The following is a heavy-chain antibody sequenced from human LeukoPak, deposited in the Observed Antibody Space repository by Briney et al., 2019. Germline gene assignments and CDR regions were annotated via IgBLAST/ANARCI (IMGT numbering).Heavy chain of an antibody. CDR3: ARGSYYYDSSGYSPYDY. CDR2: INPSVGST. CDR1: GYTFTSYY. J-gene: IGHJ4*02. V-gene: IGHV1-46*01. D-gene: IGHD3-22*01. Sequence: ASVKVSCKASGYTFTSYYMHWVRQAPGQGLEWMGIINPSVGSTSYAQKFQGRVTMTRDTSTSTVYMELSSLRSEDTAVYYCARGSYYYDSSGYSPYDYWGQGTLVTVSS.